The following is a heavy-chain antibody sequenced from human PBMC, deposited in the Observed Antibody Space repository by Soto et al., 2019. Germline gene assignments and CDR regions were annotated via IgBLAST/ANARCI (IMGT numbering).Heavy chain of an antibody. J-gene: IGHJ4*02. CDR2: IHDSGST. Sequence: QVQLQESGPGLVKPSGTLSLTCDVSGGSISSSNWWTWVRQSPGKGLEWIGEIHDSGSTSYNPSLKSRATISVDTSKNQFSLKLRSVTAADTAVYYCARWAATSAYGIDSWGQGTLVTVSS. CDR3: ARWAATSAYGIDS. V-gene: IGHV4-4*02. CDR1: GGSISSSNW. D-gene: IGHD4-17*01.